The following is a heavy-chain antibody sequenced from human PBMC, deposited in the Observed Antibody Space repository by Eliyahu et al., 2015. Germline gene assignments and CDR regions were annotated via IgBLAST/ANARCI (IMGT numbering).Heavy chain of an antibody. CDR3: AKSKLTPYYFDY. D-gene: IGHD2-15*01. Sequence: EVQLVEPGGGLVXPGGSLRLXCAAXGFTFSSYAMGWVRQAPGKGLEWVSAISGSGGSTYYADSVKGRFTISRDNSKNTLYLQMNSLRAEDTAVYYCAKSKLTPYYFDYWGQGTLVTVSS. J-gene: IGHJ4*02. CDR2: ISGSGGST. V-gene: IGHV3-23*04. CDR1: GFTFSSYA.